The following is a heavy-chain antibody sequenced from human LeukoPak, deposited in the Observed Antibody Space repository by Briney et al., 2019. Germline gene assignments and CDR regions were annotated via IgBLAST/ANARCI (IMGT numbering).Heavy chain of an antibody. CDR1: GHTVTDLS. Sequence: GASVKVSCKVSGHTVTDLSAHWVRQTPGGGLEWMGGLDPEDGETIYAQKFQGIVTMTEDTSTDTAYMELSSLRSEDTAVYYCATGGIYSLLDYWGQGTLVTVSS. V-gene: IGHV1-24*01. J-gene: IGHJ4*02. CDR3: ATGGIYSLLDY. CDR2: LDPEDGET. D-gene: IGHD1-26*01.